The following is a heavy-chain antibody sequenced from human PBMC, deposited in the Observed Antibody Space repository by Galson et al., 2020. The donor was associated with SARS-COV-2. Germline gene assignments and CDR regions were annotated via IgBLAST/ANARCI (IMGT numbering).Heavy chain of an antibody. CDR3: AGELTTVFRGYYYGMDV. D-gene: IGHD4-4*01. Sequence: SETLSLTCTVSGGSISSSSYYWGWIRQPPGKGLEWIGSIYYSGSTYYNPSLKSRVTISVDTSKNQFSLKLSSVTAADTAVYYCAGELTTVFRGYYYGMDVWGQGTTVTVSS. V-gene: IGHV4-39*07. CDR1: GGSISSSSYY. CDR2: IYYSGST. J-gene: IGHJ6*02.